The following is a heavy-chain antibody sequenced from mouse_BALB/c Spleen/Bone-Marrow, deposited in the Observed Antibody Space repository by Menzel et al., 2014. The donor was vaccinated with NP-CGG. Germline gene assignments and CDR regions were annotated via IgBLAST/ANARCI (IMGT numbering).Heavy chain of an antibody. CDR1: GYTFTNYW. CDR2: IFPGTDTS. J-gene: IGHJ3*01. CDR3: SRNYDYDEGAWFTY. V-gene: IGHV1S132*01. D-gene: IGHD2-4*01. Sequence: QVQLQQSGAEVVEPGASVKLSCKTSGYTFTNYWIQWVKQRPGQGLGWTGEIFPGTDTSYYNEKFKDKAALTVDTSSSTAYIQLSNLTSEDSAVYFCSRNYDYDEGAWFTYWGQGTLVTVSA.